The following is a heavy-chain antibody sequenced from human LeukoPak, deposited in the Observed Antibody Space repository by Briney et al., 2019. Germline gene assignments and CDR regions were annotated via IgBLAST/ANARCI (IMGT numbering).Heavy chain of an antibody. V-gene: IGHV1-69*05. J-gene: IGHJ6*03. CDR1: GGTFSSYA. CDR3: ARGPKLGGRGYYYYMDV. D-gene: IGHD6-6*01. CDR2: IIPIFGTA. Sequence: GASVKVSCKASGGTFSSYAISWVRQAPGQGLEWMGGIIPIFGTANYAQKFQGRVTITTDESTSTAYMELSSLRSEDTAVYYRARGPKLGGRGYYYYMDVWGKGTTVTVPS.